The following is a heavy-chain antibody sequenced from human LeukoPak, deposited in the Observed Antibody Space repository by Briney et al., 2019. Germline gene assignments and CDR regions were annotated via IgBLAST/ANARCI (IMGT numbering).Heavy chain of an antibody. V-gene: IGHV4-59*12. J-gene: IGHJ6*02. CDR1: GGSISSYY. CDR3: ARVTTWFYGMDV. Sequence: PSETLSLTCTVSGGSISSYYWSWIRQPPGKGLEWIGYIYCSGSTNYNPSLKSRVTISVDTSKNQFSLKLSSVTAADTAVYYCARVTTWFYGMDVWGQGTTVTVSS. D-gene: IGHD4-17*01. CDR2: IYCSGST.